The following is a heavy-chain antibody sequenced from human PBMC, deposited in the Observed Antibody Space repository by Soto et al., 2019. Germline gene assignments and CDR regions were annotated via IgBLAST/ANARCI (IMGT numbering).Heavy chain of an antibody. CDR2: INHSGST. D-gene: IGHD4-4*01. V-gene: IGHV4-34*01. J-gene: IGHJ4*02. Sequence: SETLSLTCAVYGGSFSGYYWSWIRQPPGKGLEWIGEINHSGSTNYNPSLKTRLTISIDTSKNQFSLNLNSVTASDTAVYFCVSQRTTVITQAYFDYWGPGALVTVSS. CDR1: GGSFSGYY. CDR3: VSQRTTVITQAYFDY.